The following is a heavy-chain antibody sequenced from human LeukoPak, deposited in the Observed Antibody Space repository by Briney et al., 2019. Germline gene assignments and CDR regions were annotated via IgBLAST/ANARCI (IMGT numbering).Heavy chain of an antibody. Sequence: WVRQAPGKGLQWVALISYDGSNKYYGDSVKGRFTISRDNSMNTLFLQMNSLRAEDTAVYYCARDVNAFDIWGQGTMVTVSS. CDR3: ARDVNAFDI. J-gene: IGHJ3*02. V-gene: IGHV3-30*03. CDR2: ISYDGSNK.